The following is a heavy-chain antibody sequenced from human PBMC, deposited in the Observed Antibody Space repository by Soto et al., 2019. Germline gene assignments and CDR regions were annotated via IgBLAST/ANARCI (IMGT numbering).Heavy chain of an antibody. V-gene: IGHV1-3*01. CDR3: ARLLTEGVTYREDAFDI. CDR1: GYTFTSYA. CDR2: INAGNGNT. Sequence: GASVKVSCKASGYTFTSYAMHWVRQAPGQRLEWMGWINAGNGNTKYSQKFQGRVTMTADTRTTTGYMELRSLRSDDTAVYYCARLLTEGVTYREDAFDIWGQGTKVTVSS. J-gene: IGHJ3*02. D-gene: IGHD3-9*01.